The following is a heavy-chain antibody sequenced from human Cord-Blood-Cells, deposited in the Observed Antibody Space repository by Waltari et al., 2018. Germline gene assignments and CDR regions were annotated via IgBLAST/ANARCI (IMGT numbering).Heavy chain of an antibody. Sequence: QVQLVQSGAEVKKPGASVKVSCKASGYTFTGYYMHWVRQAPGQGLEWMGRINPNSGGTNYAQKFQSRVTMTRDTSISTAYMEPSRLRSDDTAVYYCARAPGDILTGYYMNWYFDLWGRGTLVTVSS. CDR3: ARAPGDILTGYYMNWYFDL. V-gene: IGHV1-2*06. D-gene: IGHD3-9*01. CDR1: GYTFTGYY. CDR2: INPNSGGT. J-gene: IGHJ2*01.